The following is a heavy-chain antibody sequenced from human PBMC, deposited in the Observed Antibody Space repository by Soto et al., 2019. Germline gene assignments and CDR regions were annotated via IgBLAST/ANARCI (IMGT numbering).Heavy chain of an antibody. CDR3: ARDGEYSGYDPSDY. CDR1: GFTFSSYA. J-gene: IGHJ4*02. Sequence: GGSLRLSCAASGFTFSSYAMSWVRQAPGKGLEWVSAISGSGGSKYYADSVKGRFTISRDNSKNTLYLQMNSLRAEDTAVYYCARDGEYSGYDPSDYWGQGTLVTVSS. D-gene: IGHD5-12*01. CDR2: ISGSGGSK. V-gene: IGHV3-23*01.